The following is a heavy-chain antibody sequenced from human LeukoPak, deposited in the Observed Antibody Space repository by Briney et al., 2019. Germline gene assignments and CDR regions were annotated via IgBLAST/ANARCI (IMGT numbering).Heavy chain of an antibody. CDR2: INPTGDST. CDR1: GYTFTNYY. D-gene: IGHD3-3*01. J-gene: IGHJ4*02. V-gene: IGHV1-46*01. CDR3: ARADFWSGDSLRCYYFDF. Sequence: GASVKVSCKASGYTFTNYYMHWVRQAPGQGLEWMGVINPTGDSTNYAQKFQGRVTMTRDTSTSTVYMELSSLTSEDTALYYCARADFWSGDSLRCYYFDFWGQGTLVTVSS.